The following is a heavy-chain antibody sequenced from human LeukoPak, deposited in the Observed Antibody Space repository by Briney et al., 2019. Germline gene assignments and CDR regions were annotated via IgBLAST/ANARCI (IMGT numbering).Heavy chain of an antibody. V-gene: IGHV3-7*01. D-gene: IGHD4-17*01. J-gene: IGHJ6*03. CDR1: GFTFSRYW. CDR2: IKQDGSEK. Sequence: GGSLRLSCAASGFTFSRYWMSWVRQATGKGLEWVANIKQDGSEKYYVDSVKGRFTISRDNAKNSLYLQMNSLRAEDTAVYYCARDYGDYFSLYYYYYMDVWGKGTTVTVAS. CDR3: ARDYGDYFSLYYYYYMDV.